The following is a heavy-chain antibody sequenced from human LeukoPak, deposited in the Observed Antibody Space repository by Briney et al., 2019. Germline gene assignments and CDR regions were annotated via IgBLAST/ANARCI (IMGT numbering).Heavy chain of an antibody. CDR3: ARVGTFAFDI. CDR2: VYYSGNT. D-gene: IGHD1-14*01. J-gene: IGHJ3*02. CDR1: GGSISTYY. Sequence: PSETLSLTCTVSGGSISTYYWSWIWQPPGKRLEWIGYVYYSGNTNYNPSLQSRVTISVDTSKNQFSLNLNSVTAADTALYYCARVGTFAFDIWGQGTMVTVSS. V-gene: IGHV4-59*01.